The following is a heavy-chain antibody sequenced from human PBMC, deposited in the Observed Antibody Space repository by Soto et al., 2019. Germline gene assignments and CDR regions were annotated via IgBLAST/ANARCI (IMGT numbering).Heavy chain of an antibody. V-gene: IGHV1-3*01. D-gene: IGHD2-8*01. J-gene: IGHJ4*02. CDR1: GYTFTSYT. CDR3: ARVVEGMVYGQAGTNYFDY. Sequence: ASVKVSCKASGYTFTSYTMHWVRQAPGQRLEWMGWINAGNGNTKYSQKFQGRVTITRDTSASTAYMELSSLRSEDTAVYYCARVVEGMVYGQAGTNYFDYWGQGTLVTVSS. CDR2: INAGNGNT.